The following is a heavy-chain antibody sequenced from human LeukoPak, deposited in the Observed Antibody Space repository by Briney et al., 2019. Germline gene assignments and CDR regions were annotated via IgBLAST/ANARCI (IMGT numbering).Heavy chain of an antibody. CDR2: IYHSGST. D-gene: IGHD2-2*01. Sequence: PSETLSLTCAVSGYSISSGYYWGWIRQPPGKGLEWIGSIYHSGSTYYNPSLKSRVTISVDTSKNQFSLKLSSVTAADTAVYYCARDMVLPTTIVRVSWFDPWGQGTLVTVSS. J-gene: IGHJ5*02. CDR3: ARDMVLPTTIVRVSWFDP. CDR1: GYSISSGYY. V-gene: IGHV4-38-2*02.